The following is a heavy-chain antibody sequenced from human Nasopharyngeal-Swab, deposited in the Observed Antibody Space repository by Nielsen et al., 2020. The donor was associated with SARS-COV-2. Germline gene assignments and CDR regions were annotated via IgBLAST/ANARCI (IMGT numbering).Heavy chain of an antibody. J-gene: IGHJ4*02. CDR3: ARDRGGLLWFGELPTYFDY. V-gene: IGHV3-48*03. CDR2: ISSSGSTI. D-gene: IGHD3-10*01. Sequence: WSRQPPGKGLEWVSYISSSGSTIYYADSVKGRFTISRDNAKNSLYLQMNSLRAEDTAVYYCARDRGGLLWFGELPTYFDYWGQGTLVTVSS.